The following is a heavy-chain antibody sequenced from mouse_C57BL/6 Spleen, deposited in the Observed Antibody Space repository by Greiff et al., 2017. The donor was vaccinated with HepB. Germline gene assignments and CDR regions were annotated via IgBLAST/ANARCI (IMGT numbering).Heavy chain of an antibody. D-gene: IGHD1-1*01. CDR2: ISDGGSYT. CDR1: GFTFSSYA. Sequence: EVQGVESGGGLVKPGGSLKLSCAASGFTFSSYAMSWVRQTPEKRLEWVATISDGGSYTYYPDNVKGRFTISRDNAKNNLYLQMSHLKAEDTAMYYGARDLYGSSSYYFDYWGQGTTLTVSS. J-gene: IGHJ2*01. V-gene: IGHV5-4*01. CDR3: ARDLYGSSSYYFDY.